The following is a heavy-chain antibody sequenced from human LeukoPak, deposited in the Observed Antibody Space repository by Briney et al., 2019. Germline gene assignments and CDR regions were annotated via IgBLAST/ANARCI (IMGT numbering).Heavy chain of an antibody. V-gene: IGHV4-39*01. CDR2: IYYSGST. CDR3: ARLLTSWIQLWRGRFDY. D-gene: IGHD5-18*01. J-gene: IGHJ4*02. Sequence: QTSETLSLTCIVSGGSISSGGYYWSWIRQHPGKGLEWIGSIYYSGSTYYNPSLKSRVTISVDTSKNQFSLKLSSVTAADTAVYYCARLLTSWIQLWRGRFDYWGQGTLVTVSS. CDR1: GGSISSGGYY.